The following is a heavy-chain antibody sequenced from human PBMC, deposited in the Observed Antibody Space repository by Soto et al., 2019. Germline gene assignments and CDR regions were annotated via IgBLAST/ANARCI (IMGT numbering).Heavy chain of an antibody. CDR1: GASISSSNS. CDR2: IYHSGST. J-gene: IGHJ6*02. V-gene: IGHV4-4*02. CDR3: AREWWGLPLSYYYGMDV. D-gene: IGHD1-26*01. Sequence: SETLSLTGAASGASISSSNSWSWVGQPPGKVLEWIGEIYHSGSTNYNPSLKSRVTISVDKSKNQCSLKLSSVTAADTAVYYCAREWWGLPLSYYYGMDVWGQGTTVTV.